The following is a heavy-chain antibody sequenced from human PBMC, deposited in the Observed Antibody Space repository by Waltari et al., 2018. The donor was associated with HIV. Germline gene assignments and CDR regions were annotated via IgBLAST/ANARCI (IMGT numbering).Heavy chain of an antibody. Sequence: QVQLVQSGAEVKKPGASVKVSCKASGYTFTGYYMHWVRQAPGQGLEWMGWINPNSGGTNYAQKFQGRATMTRDTSISTAYMELSRLRSDDTAVYYCARDRLRWYTSCGMDVWGQGTTVTVSS. CDR2: INPNSGGT. CDR1: GYTFTGYY. D-gene: IGHD4-17*01. V-gene: IGHV1-2*02. J-gene: IGHJ6*02. CDR3: ARDRLRWYTSCGMDV.